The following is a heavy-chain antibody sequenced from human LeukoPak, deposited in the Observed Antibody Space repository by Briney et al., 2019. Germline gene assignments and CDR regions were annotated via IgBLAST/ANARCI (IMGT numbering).Heavy chain of an antibody. Sequence: PGGSLRLSCAAAGFTFSSYGMHWVRQAPSKGLEWVAFIRYDGSNKYYADSVKGRFTISRDNSKNTLYLQMNSLRAEDTAVYYCAKSAAAAGVFDYWGQGTLVTVSS. CDR1: GFTFSSYG. J-gene: IGHJ4*02. CDR2: IRYDGSNK. D-gene: IGHD6-13*01. CDR3: AKSAAAAGVFDY. V-gene: IGHV3-30*02.